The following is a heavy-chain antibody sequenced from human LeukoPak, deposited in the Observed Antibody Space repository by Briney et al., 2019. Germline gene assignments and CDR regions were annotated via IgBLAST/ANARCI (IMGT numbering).Heavy chain of an antibody. CDR3: AKGSGWALAVAFDI. J-gene: IGHJ3*02. D-gene: IGHD6-19*01. CDR1: GFTFSSYA. Sequence: GGSLRLSCAASGFTFSSYAMSWVRQAPGKGLEWVSAISGSGGSTYYADSVKGRFTISRDNAKNSLYLQMNSLRAEDTALYYCAKGSGWALAVAFDIWGQGTMVTVSS. V-gene: IGHV3-23*01. CDR2: ISGSGGST.